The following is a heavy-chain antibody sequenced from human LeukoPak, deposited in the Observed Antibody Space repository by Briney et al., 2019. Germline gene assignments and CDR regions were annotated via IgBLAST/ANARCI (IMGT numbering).Heavy chain of an antibody. CDR2: ISYVGTNI. CDR1: GFTFSRSG. J-gene: IGHJ4*02. Sequence: WGSLRLSCAASGFTFSRSGMHWVRQAPGKGLEWVAVISYVGTNIYYAASVKGRFTISRDNSKDTLYLQMNNLRAEDTAVYYCVKDRSSSWCFDYWGQGTLVTVSS. D-gene: IGHD6-13*01. CDR3: VKDRSSSWCFDY. V-gene: IGHV3-30*18.